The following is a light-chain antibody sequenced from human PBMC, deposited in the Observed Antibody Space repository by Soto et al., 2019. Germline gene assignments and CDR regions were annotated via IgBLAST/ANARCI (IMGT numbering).Light chain of an antibody. V-gene: IGKV1-5*01. J-gene: IGKJ5*01. Sequence: DIQMTQSPSTLSVSVGDRVTITCRASQSVNKWLAWFQQKPGKLPKLLIFDASTLQTGVPSRFGGGGSGTEFTLTISGLQPEDVATYYCQQIITVGQGTRLEIK. CDR1: QSVNKW. CDR2: DAS. CDR3: QQIIT.